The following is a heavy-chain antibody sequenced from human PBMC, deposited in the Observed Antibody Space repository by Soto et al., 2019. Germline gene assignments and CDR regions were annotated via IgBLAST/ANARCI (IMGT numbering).Heavy chain of an antibody. Sequence: ASVKVSCKASGGTFSSYGISWVRQAPGQGLEWMGRIIPFLGTTNYAQNFQDRLTVTADTSTNTAFMELSSLRSDDTAVYYCAREGYASSSIHSFLDSWGQGTLVTVSS. CDR3: AREGYASSSIHSFLDS. J-gene: IGHJ4*02. D-gene: IGHD6-6*01. V-gene: IGHV1-69*10. CDR2: IIPFLGTT. CDR1: GGTFSSYG.